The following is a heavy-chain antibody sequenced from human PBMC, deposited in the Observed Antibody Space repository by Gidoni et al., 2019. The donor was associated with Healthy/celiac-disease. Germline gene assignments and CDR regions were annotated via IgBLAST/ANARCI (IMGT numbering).Heavy chain of an antibody. CDR2: ISSSSSTI. J-gene: IGHJ6*02. CDR1: GFTFSSYS. CDR3: ARDRVLPLYYYYGMDV. V-gene: IGHV3-48*02. Sequence: EVQLVESGGGLVQPGGSLRLSCAASGFTFSSYSMNWVRQAPGKGLEWVSYISSSSSTIYYADSVKGRFTISRDNAKNSLYLQMNSLRDEDTAVYYCARDRVLPLYYYYGMDVWGQGTTVTVSS.